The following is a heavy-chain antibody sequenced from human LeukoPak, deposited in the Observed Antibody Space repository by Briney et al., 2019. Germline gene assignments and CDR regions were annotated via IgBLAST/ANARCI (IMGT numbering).Heavy chain of an antibody. V-gene: IGHV3-23*01. Sequence: PGGSLRLSCAASGFTFSSYAMSWVRQAPGKGLEWVSAISGSGGSTYYADSVKGRFTISRDNSKNTLYLQMNSQRAEDTAVYYCAKSYGDYVGYFDYWGQGTLVTVSS. J-gene: IGHJ4*02. D-gene: IGHD4-17*01. CDR3: AKSYGDYVGYFDY. CDR2: ISGSGGST. CDR1: GFTFSSYA.